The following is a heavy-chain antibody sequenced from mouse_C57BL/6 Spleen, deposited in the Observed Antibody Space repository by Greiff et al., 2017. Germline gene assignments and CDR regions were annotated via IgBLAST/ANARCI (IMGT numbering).Heavy chain of an antibody. V-gene: IGHV2-2*01. J-gene: IGHJ4*01. Sequence: VKLVESGPGLVQPSQSLSITCTVSGFSLTSYGVHWVRQSPGKGLEWLGVIWSGGTTDYNAAFISRLSISKDNSKSQVFFKRNRLQADDTAIYYCARKGGSDAMDYWGQGTSVTVSS. D-gene: IGHD1-1*01. CDR2: IWSGGTT. CDR1: GFSLTSYG. CDR3: ARKGGSDAMDY.